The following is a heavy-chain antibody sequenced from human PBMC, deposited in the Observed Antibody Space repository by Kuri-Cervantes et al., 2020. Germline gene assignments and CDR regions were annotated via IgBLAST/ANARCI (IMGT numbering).Heavy chain of an antibody. V-gene: IGHV3-7*03. D-gene: IGHD2-15*01. CDR3: ARGPELPYCSGGSCYGRNFYGMDV. Sequence: GGSLRLSCAASGFTFSSYWMSWVRQAPGKGLEWVANIKQDGSEKYYVDSVKGRFTISRDNAKNSLYLQMNSLRSEDTAVYYCARGPELPYCSGGSCYGRNFYGMDVWGQGTTVTVSS. CDR2: IKQDGSEK. CDR1: GFTFSSYW. J-gene: IGHJ6*02.